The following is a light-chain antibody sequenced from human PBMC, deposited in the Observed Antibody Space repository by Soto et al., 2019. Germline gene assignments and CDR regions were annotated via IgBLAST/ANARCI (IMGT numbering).Light chain of an antibody. CDR2: MGF. CDR1: QSLLNRNGQNC. CDR3: MQALESPPT. Sequence: DIVMTQSPLSLPVTPGEPASISCRSSQSLLNRNGQNCLDWYLQKPGQSPQLLIHMGFIRASGVPDRFSGSGSGTYFTQTISRVEAEDVGVYYCMQALESPPTFGGGTKVEIK. V-gene: IGKV2-28*01. J-gene: IGKJ4*01.